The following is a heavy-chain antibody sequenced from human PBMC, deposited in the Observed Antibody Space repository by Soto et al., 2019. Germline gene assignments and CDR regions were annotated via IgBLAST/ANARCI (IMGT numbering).Heavy chain of an antibody. CDR3: ARESSGWPPFY. V-gene: IGHV1-18*01. CDR1: GYTFSNYG. D-gene: IGHD6-19*01. J-gene: IGHJ4*02. CDR2: TYNGNT. Sequence: ASVKVSCKASGYTFSNYGFTWVRQAPGQGPEWMGWTYNGNTRYAQKFQGRVTMTTEASTSTAYMDLRSLTSDDTAVYYCARESSGWPPFYWGQGTPVTVSS.